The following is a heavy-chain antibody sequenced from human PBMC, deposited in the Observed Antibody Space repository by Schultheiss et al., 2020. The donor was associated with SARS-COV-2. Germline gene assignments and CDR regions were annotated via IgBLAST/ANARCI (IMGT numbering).Heavy chain of an antibody. CDR2: IYHSGTT. J-gene: IGHJ2*01. CDR3: ASNPRGYCSSTSCHPDWYFDL. V-gene: IGHV4-38-2*01. D-gene: IGHD2-2*01. Sequence: SETLSLTCAVSDYSIRSDYYWGWIRQPPGKGLEWIGSIYHSGTTYYNPSLKSRVTISVDTSKNQFSLKLSSVTAADTAVYYCASNPRGYCSSTSCHPDWYFDLWGRGTLVTVSS. CDR1: DYSIRSDYY.